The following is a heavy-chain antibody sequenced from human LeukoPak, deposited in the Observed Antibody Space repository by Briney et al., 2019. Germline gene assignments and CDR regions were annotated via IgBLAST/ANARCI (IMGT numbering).Heavy chain of an antibody. V-gene: IGHV4-59*01. CDR2: IYYSGST. J-gene: IGHJ4*02. Sequence: TLSLTCXVSGXSISSYYWSWIRQPPGKGLEWIGYIYYSGSTNYNPSLKSRVTISVDTSKNQFSLKLSSVTAADTAVYYCARATWLPVGLYYYDSSGYYYYFDYWGQGTLVTVSS. D-gene: IGHD3-22*01. CDR1: GXSISSYY. CDR3: ARATWLPVGLYYYDSSGYYYYFDY.